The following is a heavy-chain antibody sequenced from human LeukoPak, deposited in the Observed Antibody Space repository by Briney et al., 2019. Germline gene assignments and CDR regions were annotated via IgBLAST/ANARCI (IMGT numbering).Heavy chain of an antibody. CDR2: MSFDGTHI. CDR1: GFTFSSYA. V-gene: IGHV3-30-3*01. CDR3: ARDRVPTL. J-gene: IGHJ4*02. Sequence: PGGSLRLSCAASGFTFSSYAMHWVRQAPGKGLEWVAVMSFDGTHIYYADSVKGRFTISRDNSKNTLYLQMSSLRAEDTAVYYCARDRVPTLWGQGTLVTVSS.